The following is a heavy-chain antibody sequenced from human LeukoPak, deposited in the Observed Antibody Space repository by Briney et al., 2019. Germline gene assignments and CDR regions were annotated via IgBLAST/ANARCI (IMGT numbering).Heavy chain of an antibody. V-gene: IGHV3-11*01. J-gene: IGHJ4*02. Sequence: GGSLRLSCAASGFTFSNYWMSWVRQTPGKGPEWLSYISMNGTDMDYADSVRGRFTISRDNAKDTLYLQMNSLGAEDTAIYHCAKGHTYGMIWGQGTQVTVSS. CDR1: GFTFSNYW. CDR3: AKGHTYGMI. D-gene: IGHD5-18*01. CDR2: ISMNGTDM.